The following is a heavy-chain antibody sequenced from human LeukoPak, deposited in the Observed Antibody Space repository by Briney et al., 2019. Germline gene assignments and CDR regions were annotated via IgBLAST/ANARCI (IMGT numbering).Heavy chain of an antibody. CDR2: IYSGGST. D-gene: IGHD3-22*01. CDR3: ARARYYDSSGYTL. Sequence: SGGSLRLSCAASGFTVSSNYMSWVRQAPGKGLEWVSVIYSGGSTYYADSVKGRFTISRDNSKNMLYLQMNSLRAEDTAVYYCARARYYDSSGYTLWGQGTLVTVSS. CDR1: GFTVSSNY. J-gene: IGHJ4*02. V-gene: IGHV3-53*01.